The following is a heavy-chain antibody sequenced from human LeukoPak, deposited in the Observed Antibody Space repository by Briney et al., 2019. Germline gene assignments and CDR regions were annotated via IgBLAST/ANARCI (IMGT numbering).Heavy chain of an antibody. D-gene: IGHD1-26*01. V-gene: IGHV1-2*02. J-gene: IGHJ5*02. CDR1: GYTFTGYY. CDR3: ARFRSGEGWFDP. Sequence: ASVKVTCKASGYTFTGYYMHWVRQAPGQGLEWMGWINPNSGGTNYAQKFQGRVTMTRDTSISTAYMELSRLRSDDTAVYYCARFRSGEGWFDPWGQGTLVTVSS. CDR2: INPNSGGT.